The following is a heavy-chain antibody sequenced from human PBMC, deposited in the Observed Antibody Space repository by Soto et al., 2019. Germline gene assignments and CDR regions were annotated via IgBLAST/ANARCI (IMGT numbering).Heavy chain of an antibody. CDR2: IYDTGISGYTPST. CDR1: GVSITYSY. CDR3: ARGEDAFFYDGLDV. Sequence: SETLSLTCTVSGVSITYSYWSWIRRPPGKGLEWIAYIYDTGISGYTPSTSYNPSLKSRVTMSVDTSKSQFSLKLTSVTAADTAVYYCARGEDAFFYDGLDVWGQGITVTVSS. V-gene: IGHV4-59*01. J-gene: IGHJ6*02.